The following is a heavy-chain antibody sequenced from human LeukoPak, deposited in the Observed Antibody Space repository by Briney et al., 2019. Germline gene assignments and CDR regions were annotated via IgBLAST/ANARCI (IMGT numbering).Heavy chain of an antibody. V-gene: IGHV3-23*01. D-gene: IGHD6-13*01. CDR3: AKSGSYSSTWYDY. CDR1: GITFSSHS. CDR2: ISGSGGST. Sequence: PGGSLRLSCAASGITFSSHSMSWVRQAPGKGLEWVSAISGSGGSTYYADSVEGRFTISRDNSKNTMFLQMNSLRADDTAVYYCAKSGSYSSTWYDYWGQGTLVTVSS. J-gene: IGHJ4*02.